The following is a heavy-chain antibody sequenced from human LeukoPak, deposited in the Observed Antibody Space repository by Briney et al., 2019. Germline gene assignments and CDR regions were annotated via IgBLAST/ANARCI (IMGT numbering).Heavy chain of an antibody. Sequence: GASVKVSCKAFGYTFTGYYMHWVRQAPGQGLEWTGWINPNSGGTNYAQKFQGWVTMTRDTSISTAYMELSRLRSDDTAVYYCARGIAVAVPYNWFDPWGQGTLVTVSS. CDR1: GYTFTGYY. CDR2: INPNSGGT. V-gene: IGHV1-2*04. J-gene: IGHJ5*02. CDR3: ARGIAVAVPYNWFDP. D-gene: IGHD6-19*01.